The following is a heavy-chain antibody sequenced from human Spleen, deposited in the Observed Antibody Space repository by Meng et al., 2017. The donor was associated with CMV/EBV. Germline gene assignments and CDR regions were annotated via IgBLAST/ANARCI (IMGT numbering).Heavy chain of an antibody. V-gene: IGHV4-31*03. Sequence: MQASGPGLVQPSQPLSLSCPVSGGTISSGNPSWSWIRQHPGKGLEYIGYIYSSGSTYYNPSLKSRVIISVDTSKNQFSLRLNSVTAADTAVYYCASLYGDSSVWYLDLWGRGTLVTVSS. CDR2: IYSSGST. CDR3: ASLYGDSSVWYLDL. D-gene: IGHD4-17*01. J-gene: IGHJ2*01. CDR1: GGTISSGNPS.